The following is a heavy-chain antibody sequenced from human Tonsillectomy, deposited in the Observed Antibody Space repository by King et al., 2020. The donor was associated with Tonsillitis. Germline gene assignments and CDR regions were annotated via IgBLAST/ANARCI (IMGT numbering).Heavy chain of an antibody. V-gene: IGHV4-59*01. CDR3: AISSTYSSCWFPLDY. CDR1: AGSITSYY. J-gene: IGHJ4*02. Sequence: VQLQESGPGLVKPSETLSLTCTVSAGSITSYYWNWVRQPPGKGLEWIGYIFYSGSTNYNPSLKSRAIISVDTSKNQFSLKLSSVTAADTAVYYCAISSTYSSCWFPLDYWGQGTLVTVSS. D-gene: IGHD6-13*01. CDR2: IFYSGST.